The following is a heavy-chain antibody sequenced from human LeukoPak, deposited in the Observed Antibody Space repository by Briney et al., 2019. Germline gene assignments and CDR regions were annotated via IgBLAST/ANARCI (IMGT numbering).Heavy chain of an antibody. CDR3: ARDLAPINYDFWSGYYRNAFDI. V-gene: IGHV3-66*02. Sequence: GGSLRLSCAASGFTVSSNYMSWVRQAPGKGLEWVSVIYSGGSTYYADSVKGQFTISRDNSKNTLYLQMNSLRAEDTAVYYCARDLAPINYDFWSGYYRNAFDIWGQGTMVTVSS. J-gene: IGHJ3*02. D-gene: IGHD3-3*01. CDR2: IYSGGST. CDR1: GFTVSSNY.